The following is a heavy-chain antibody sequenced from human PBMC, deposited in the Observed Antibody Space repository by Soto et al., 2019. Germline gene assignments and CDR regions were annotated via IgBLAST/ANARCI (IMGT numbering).Heavy chain of an antibody. CDR1: GFTFSSYA. D-gene: IGHD1-20*01. V-gene: IGHV3-23*01. CDR3: AKDPGEYIWNYFDY. CDR2: ISGSGGST. J-gene: IGHJ4*02. Sequence: GGSLRLSCAASGFTFSSYAMSWVRQAPGKGLEWVAAISGSGGSTYYADSVKGRFTISRDNSKNTLYLQMNSLRAEDTAVYYCAKDPGEYIWNYFDYWGQGTLVTVSS.